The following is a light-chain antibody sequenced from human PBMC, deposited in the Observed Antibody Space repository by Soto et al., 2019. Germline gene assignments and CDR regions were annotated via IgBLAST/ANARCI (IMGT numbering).Light chain of an antibody. CDR3: HQRYSTPLT. V-gene: IGKV3-15*01. CDR2: GAS. J-gene: IGKJ4*01. CDR1: QSVGSK. Sequence: EIVMTQSPATLSVSPGERATLSCRASQSVGSKLAWYQQKPGQAPRLLIYGASTRASGIPARFSGSGSGTDFTLTISSLQSEDLATCYCHQRYSTPLTFGGGTKVEIK.